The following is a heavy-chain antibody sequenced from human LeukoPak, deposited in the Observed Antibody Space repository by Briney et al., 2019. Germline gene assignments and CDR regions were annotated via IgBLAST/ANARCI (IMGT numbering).Heavy chain of an antibody. CDR3: AKDHYDFWSGYSAGFDY. J-gene: IGHJ4*02. CDR1: GFIFTDFD. CDR2: VRGSDSSI. Sequence: GGSLRLSCTTSGFIFTDFDMNWVRQAPGKGLEWISYVRGSDSSIKYADSVKGRFTISRDNAKKSVYLQMNSLRAEDTAMYYCAKDHYDFWSGYSAGFDYWGQGTLVTVSS. V-gene: IGHV3-11*01. D-gene: IGHD3-3*01.